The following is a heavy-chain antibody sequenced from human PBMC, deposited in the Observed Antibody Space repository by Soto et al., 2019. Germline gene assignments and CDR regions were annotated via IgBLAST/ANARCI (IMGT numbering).Heavy chain of an antibody. CDR1: GFTFSSYW. D-gene: IGHD3-22*01. CDR3: AREDTVYYDSSGYFYWYFDL. V-gene: IGHV3-74*01. Sequence: PGGSLRLSCAASGFTFSSYWMHWVRQAPGKGLVWVSRINSDGSSTSYADSVKGRFTISRDNAKNTLYLQMNSLRAEDTAVYYCAREDTVYYDSSGYFYWYFDLWGRGTLVTVSS. J-gene: IGHJ2*01. CDR2: INSDGSST.